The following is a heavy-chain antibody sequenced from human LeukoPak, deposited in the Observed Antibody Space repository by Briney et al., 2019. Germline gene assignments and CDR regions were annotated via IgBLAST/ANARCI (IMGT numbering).Heavy chain of an antibody. J-gene: IGHJ6*03. V-gene: IGHV4-59*01. Sequence: SETLSLTCTVSGGSISSYYWRWIRQPPGKGLEGVGDIYYSGSTNYNPSLKSRVTISVVTSKNQSSMKLSSGTAADTAVYYCAREYSSGYYYYCMDVWGKGTTVTVSS. CDR2: IYYSGST. D-gene: IGHD6-19*01. CDR3: AREYSSGYYYYCMDV. CDR1: GGSISSYY.